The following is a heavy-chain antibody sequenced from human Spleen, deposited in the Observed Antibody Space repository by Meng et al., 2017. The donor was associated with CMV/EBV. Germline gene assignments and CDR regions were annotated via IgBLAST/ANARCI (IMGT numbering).Heavy chain of an antibody. V-gene: IGHV3-21*01. Sequence: SFVLSGFNFRRYTMNWIRQVPGKGLEWVSSISSTGAYIYDADLVEGRFTISRDNAKNSLYLQLNGLRSEDTAVYYCAKYASGTNRDYWGQGTLVTVSS. D-gene: IGHD3-10*01. J-gene: IGHJ4*02. CDR3: AKYASGTNRDY. CDR1: GFNFRRYT. CDR2: ISSTGAYI.